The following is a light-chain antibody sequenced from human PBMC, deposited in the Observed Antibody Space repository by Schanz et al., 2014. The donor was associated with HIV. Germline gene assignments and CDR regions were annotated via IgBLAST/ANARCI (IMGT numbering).Light chain of an antibody. Sequence: EIVMTQSPATLYVSPGEGATLSCRASQSISNNLAWYQHKPGQAPRLLIYGASSRATGIPDRFSGSGSGTDFTLTISSLEAEDFAVYYCQYFGNSGGTFGGGTKVEIK. CDR2: GAS. CDR1: QSISNN. CDR3: QYFGNSGGT. J-gene: IGKJ4*01. V-gene: IGKV3D-15*01.